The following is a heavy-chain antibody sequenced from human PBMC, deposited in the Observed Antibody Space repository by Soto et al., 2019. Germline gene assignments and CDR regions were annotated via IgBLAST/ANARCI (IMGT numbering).Heavy chain of an antibody. CDR1: GFTFSSYG. Sequence: QVQLVESGGGVVQPGRSLRLSCAASGFTFSSYGMHWVRQAPGKGLEWVAVISYDGSNKYYADSVKGRFTISRDNSKNPLYLQMNGLRAEATAGYNWAKDPTSVGATPFDHWGQGTLVTVSS. J-gene: IGHJ5*02. CDR3: AKDPTSVGATPFDH. CDR2: ISYDGSNK. V-gene: IGHV3-30*18. D-gene: IGHD1-26*01.